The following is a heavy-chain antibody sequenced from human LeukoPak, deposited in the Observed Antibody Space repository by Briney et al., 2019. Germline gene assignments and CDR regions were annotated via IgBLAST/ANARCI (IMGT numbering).Heavy chain of an antibody. D-gene: IGHD3-22*01. V-gene: IGHV1-8*01. CDR1: GYTFTSYG. J-gene: IGHJ4*02. Sequence: ASVKVSCKASGYTFTSYGFSWVRQAPGQGLEWMGWISANNGNTIYAQKFQGRITMTRSTSITTAYMELSSLRSEDTAVYYCARGLGSYDSSELTWPMISFWGQGTQVTVSS. CDR2: ISANNGNT. CDR3: ARGLGSYDSSELTWPMISF.